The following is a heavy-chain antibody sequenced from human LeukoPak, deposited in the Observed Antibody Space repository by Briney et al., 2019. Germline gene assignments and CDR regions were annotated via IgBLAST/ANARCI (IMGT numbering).Heavy chain of an antibody. CDR2: INHSGST. V-gene: IGHV4-34*01. CDR3: ARGRGYCSSTSCYYYFDY. CDR1: GGSFSGYY. J-gene: IGHJ4*02. D-gene: IGHD2-2*01. Sequence: PSETLSLTCAVYGGSFSGYYWSWIRQPPGKGLEWIGEINHSGSTNYNPSLKSQVTISVDTSKNQFSLKLSSVTAADTAVYYCARGRGYCSSTSCYYYFDYWGQGTLVTVSS.